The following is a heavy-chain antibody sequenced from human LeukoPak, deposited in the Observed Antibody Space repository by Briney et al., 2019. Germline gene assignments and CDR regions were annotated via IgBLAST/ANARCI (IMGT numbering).Heavy chain of an antibody. D-gene: IGHD2/OR15-2a*01. Sequence: ASVKVSCKASGYTFTDYYMHWVRQAPGQGLEWMGWINLNSRGTNYAQKFQGRVTMTRDTSISTAYMELNRLRSDDTAVYYCARERRGIDRAFDIWAKGQWSPSLQ. J-gene: IGHJ3*02. CDR1: GYTFTDYY. CDR3: ARERRGIDRAFDI. CDR2: INLNSRGT. V-gene: IGHV1-2*02.